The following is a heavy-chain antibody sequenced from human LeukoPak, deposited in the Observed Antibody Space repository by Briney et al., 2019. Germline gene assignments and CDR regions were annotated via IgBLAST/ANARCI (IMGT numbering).Heavy chain of an antibody. CDR3: ARGFTIVAAFDI. V-gene: IGHV3-30-3*01. J-gene: IGHJ3*02. D-gene: IGHD3-3*01. CDR2: MSYDGSNK. CDR1: GFTFSSYA. Sequence: GRSLRLSCAASGFTFSSYAMHWVRQAPGKGLEWVAVMSYDGSNKYYADSVKGRFTISRDNSKNTLYLQMNSLRAEDTAVYYCARGFTIVAAFDIWGQGTMVTVSS.